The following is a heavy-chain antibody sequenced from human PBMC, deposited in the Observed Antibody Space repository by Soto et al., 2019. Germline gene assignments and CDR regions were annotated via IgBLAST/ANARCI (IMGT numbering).Heavy chain of an antibody. Sequence: QVQLVQSGAELKKPGSSVKVSCKASGGTFSSYAISWVRQAPGQGLEWMGGIIPIFGTADYAQKVQGRVTITADESTSTAYMELSSLRSEDTAVYYCARFPTTSSSWYCFDYWGQGTLVTVSS. D-gene: IGHD6-13*01. V-gene: IGHV1-69*01. J-gene: IGHJ4*02. CDR1: GGTFSSYA. CDR3: ARFPTTSSSWYCFDY. CDR2: IIPIFGTA.